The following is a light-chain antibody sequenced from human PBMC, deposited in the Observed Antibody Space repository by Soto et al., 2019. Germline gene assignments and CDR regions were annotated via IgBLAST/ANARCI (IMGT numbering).Light chain of an antibody. V-gene: IGKV1-33*01. CDR3: QQHAELPLT. CDR2: DAS. CDR1: QDIGTY. J-gene: IGKJ4*01. Sequence: DIQMTQSPSSLSASVGDRVIITCLASQDIGTYLAWYQQKSGKAPKLLIYDASYLETGVPSRFSARRSGTEFSFTISSPQPEDFATYYCQQHAELPLTFGRGTNIDIK.